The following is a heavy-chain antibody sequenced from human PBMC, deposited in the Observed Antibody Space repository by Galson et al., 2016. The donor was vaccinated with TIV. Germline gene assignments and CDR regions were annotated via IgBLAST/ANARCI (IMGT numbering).Heavy chain of an antibody. V-gene: IGHV5-10-1*01. CDR1: GYSFTNYW. D-gene: IGHD2-21*01. CDR3: ACHIMASVSDDF. Sequence: QSGAEVKKPGESLRISCQGSGYSFTNYWITWHRQMPGRGLEWMGRISPSDSYTNYSPSFQGHVTISVDKSIRTAYLQWIGLKASDTAMYFCACHIMASVSDDFWGQATLVTVSS. J-gene: IGHJ4*02. CDR2: ISPSDSYT.